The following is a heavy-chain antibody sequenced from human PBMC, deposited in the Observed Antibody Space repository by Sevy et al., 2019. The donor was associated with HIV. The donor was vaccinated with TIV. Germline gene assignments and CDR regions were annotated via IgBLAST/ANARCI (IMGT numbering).Heavy chain of an antibody. V-gene: IGHV1-18*01. CDR3: ARGRAPDNGKYFFDS. D-gene: IGHD1-26*01. Sequence: ASVKVSCKASGYIFGIYDISWVRQAPGQGLEWMGWITPYSGDTNYARKLQGRVTMTTDTSTRTSYMELSSLTSDDAGVYYCARGRAPDNGKYFFDSWAQGTLVTVSS. CDR2: ITPYSGDT. J-gene: IGHJ4*02. CDR1: GYIFGIYD.